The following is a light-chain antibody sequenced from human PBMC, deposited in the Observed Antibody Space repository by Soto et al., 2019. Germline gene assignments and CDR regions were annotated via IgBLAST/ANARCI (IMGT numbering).Light chain of an antibody. V-gene: IGKV1-33*01. CDR2: DAS. CDR1: QDISNY. Sequence: DIQMTQSPSSLSASVGDRVTITCQASQDISNYLNWYQQKPGKAPKLLIYDASHLETGVPSRFSGSGSGTDFTFTISSLQPEDIATYYCQQYDNLRMYTFGQGTKLEIK. CDR3: QQYDNLRMYT. J-gene: IGKJ2*01.